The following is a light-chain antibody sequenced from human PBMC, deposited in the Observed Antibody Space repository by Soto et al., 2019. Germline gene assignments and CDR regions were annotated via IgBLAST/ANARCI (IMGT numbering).Light chain of an antibody. CDR2: KAS. Sequence: DIQMTQSPSTLSASVGDRVTITCRASQSISSWLSWYQQKPGKAPNLLIYKASSLESGAPSRFSGSGSETEFTLTISSLEPDDLATYYCQQYNSYPLTFGGGTKVEIK. CDR3: QQYNSYPLT. J-gene: IGKJ4*01. CDR1: QSISSW. V-gene: IGKV1-5*03.